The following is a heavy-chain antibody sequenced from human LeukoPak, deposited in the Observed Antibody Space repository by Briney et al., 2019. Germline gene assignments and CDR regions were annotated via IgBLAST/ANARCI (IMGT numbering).Heavy chain of an antibody. J-gene: IGHJ6*03. D-gene: IGHD6-13*01. CDR1: GFTFSRYD. CDR2: IGRGVGST. CDR3: AKAHIAAADYYYYYMDV. Sequence: GGSLRLSCAASGFTFSRYDLSWVRQAPGKGLECVSTIGRGVGSTYYADSVKGRFTISRDNSKNTLYLQMNNLRAEDTAVYYCAKAHIAAADYYYYYMDVWGTGTTVTVSS. V-gene: IGHV3-23*01.